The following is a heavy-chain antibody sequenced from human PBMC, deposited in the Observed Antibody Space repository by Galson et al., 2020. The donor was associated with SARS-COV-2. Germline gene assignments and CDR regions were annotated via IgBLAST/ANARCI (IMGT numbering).Heavy chain of an antibody. D-gene: IGHD3-10*01. CDR2: IRSKANSYAT. CDR3: TRVLFSGGFSY. J-gene: IGHJ4*02. V-gene: IGHV3-73*01. Sequence: QLGESLKISCAASGFTFSGSAMHWVRQASGKGLEWVGRIRSKANSYATAYAASVKGRFTISRDDSKNTAYLQMNSLKTEDTAVYYCTRVLFSGGFSYWGQGTLVTVSS. CDR1: GFTFSGSA.